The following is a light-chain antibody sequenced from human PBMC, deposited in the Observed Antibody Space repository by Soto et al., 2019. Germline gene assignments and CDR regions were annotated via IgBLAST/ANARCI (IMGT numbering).Light chain of an antibody. CDR2: DAS. V-gene: IGKV1-5*01. Sequence: DIQMTQSPSTLSASVGDRVTITCRSSQSISFWLAWYQQKPGKAPKLLIYDASTLYSGVPSRFSGSRSGTEFTLTISSLQSEDFAVYYCQQYNNWPPQITFGQGTRLEIK. J-gene: IGKJ5*01. CDR1: QSISFW. CDR3: QQYNNWPPQIT.